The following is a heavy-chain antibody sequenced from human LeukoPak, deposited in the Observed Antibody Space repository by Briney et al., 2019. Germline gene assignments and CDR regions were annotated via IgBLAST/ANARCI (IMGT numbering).Heavy chain of an antibody. CDR3: ARDPNYDFTHFDY. CDR2: ISSSSSYI. J-gene: IGHJ4*02. V-gene: IGHV3-21*01. D-gene: IGHD3-3*01. Sequence: GGSLRLSCAASGFTFSSYSMNWVRQAPGKGLEWVSSISSSSSYIYYADSVKGRLTISRDNAKNSLYLQMNSLRAEDTAVYYCARDPNYDFTHFDYWGQGTLVTVSS. CDR1: GFTFSSYS.